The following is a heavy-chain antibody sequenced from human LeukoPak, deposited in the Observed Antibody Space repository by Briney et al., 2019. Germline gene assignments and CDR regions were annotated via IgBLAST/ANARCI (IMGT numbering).Heavy chain of an antibody. CDR3: ARDERTYSSSWYY. Sequence: GGSLRLSCAASGFTFRTYSMNWVRQAPGKGLEWVSYISSSGTTINYADSVKGRFTISRDNAKNSVYLQMNSLRAEDTAVYYCARDERTYSSSWYYWGQGTLVTVSS. V-gene: IGHV3-48*01. CDR1: GFTFRTYS. J-gene: IGHJ4*02. CDR2: ISSSGTTI. D-gene: IGHD6-13*01.